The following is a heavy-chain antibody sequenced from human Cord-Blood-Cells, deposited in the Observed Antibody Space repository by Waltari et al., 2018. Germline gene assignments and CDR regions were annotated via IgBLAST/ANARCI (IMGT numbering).Heavy chain of an antibody. Sequence: EVQLVQSGAEVKKPGESLKISCKGSGYSFTSYWIGWVRQMPGKGLEWMGIIDPGDSETSNSPSVQGQVTISADKSISTAYLQGSSLKASDTAMYYCARSTRYSSSWYLDAFDIWGQGTMVTVSS. J-gene: IGHJ3*02. V-gene: IGHV5-51*01. CDR1: GYSFTSYW. CDR3: ARSTRYSSSWYLDAFDI. D-gene: IGHD6-13*01. CDR2: IDPGDSET.